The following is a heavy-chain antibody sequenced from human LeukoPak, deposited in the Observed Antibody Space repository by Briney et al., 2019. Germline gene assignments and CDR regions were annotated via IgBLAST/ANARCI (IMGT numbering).Heavy chain of an antibody. CDR2: IYYSGST. Sequence: SETLSLTCTVSGGSISSYFWTWIRQPPGKGLEWIGYIYYSGSTNYNPSLKSRVTISVDTSKNQFSLKLSSVTAADTAVYYCARHGWAAAGHGWFDPWGQGTLVTVSS. CDR3: ARHGWAAAGHGWFDP. D-gene: IGHD6-13*01. CDR1: GGSISSYF. V-gene: IGHV4-59*08. J-gene: IGHJ5*02.